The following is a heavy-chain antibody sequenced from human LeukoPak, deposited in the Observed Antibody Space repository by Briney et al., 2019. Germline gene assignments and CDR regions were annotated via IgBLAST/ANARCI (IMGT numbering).Heavy chain of an antibody. CDR1: GGSISSGGYY. D-gene: IGHD3-22*01. CDR2: IYYSGST. J-gene: IGHJ4*02. Sequence: PSETLSLTCTVSGGSISSGGYYWSWIRQHPGKGLEWIGYIYYSGSTYYNPSLKSRVTISVDTSKNQFSLKLSSVTAADTAVYYCAREYYYDSSGEGFDYWGQGTLVTVSS. CDR3: AREYYYDSSGEGFDY. V-gene: IGHV4-31*03.